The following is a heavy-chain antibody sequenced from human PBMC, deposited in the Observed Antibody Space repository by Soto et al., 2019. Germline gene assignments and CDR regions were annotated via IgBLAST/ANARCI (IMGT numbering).Heavy chain of an antibody. CDR1: GYTFTSYA. Sequence: GASVKVSCKASGYTFTSYAMHWVRQAPGQRLEWMGWINAGNGNTKYSQKFQGRVTITRDTSASTAYTELSSLRSEDTAVYYCARDYFIAAKYYYYYYYMDVWGKGTTVTVSS. CDR3: ARDYFIAAKYYYYYYYMDV. D-gene: IGHD6-6*01. V-gene: IGHV1-3*01. CDR2: INAGNGNT. J-gene: IGHJ6*03.